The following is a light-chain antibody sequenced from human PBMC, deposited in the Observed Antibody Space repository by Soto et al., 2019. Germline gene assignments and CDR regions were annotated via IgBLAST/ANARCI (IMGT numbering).Light chain of an antibody. V-gene: IGKV3-20*01. J-gene: IGKJ5*01. CDR3: QHYGETPIT. CDR1: QTVSRR. Sequence: PGGRATLSFRASQTVSRRLAWYQHRPGQSPRLLISGASMRASGVPVRFSGSGSGTDFTLPISRLEPEDFAVYYCQHYGETPITFGLGTRLEIK. CDR2: GAS.